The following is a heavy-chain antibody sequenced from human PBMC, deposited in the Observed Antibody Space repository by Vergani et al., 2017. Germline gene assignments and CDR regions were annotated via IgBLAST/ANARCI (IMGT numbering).Heavy chain of an antibody. CDR2: ISSSSSTI. V-gene: IGHV3-48*01. Sequence: EVQLVESGGGLVQPGGSLRLSCAASGFTFSSYSMNWVRQAPGKGLEWVSYISSSSSTIYYADSVKGRFTISRDNSKNTLYLQMGSLRAEDMAVYYCARGLGGQWLAQEYFQHWGQGTLVTVSS. J-gene: IGHJ1*01. CDR1: GFTFSSYS. D-gene: IGHD6-19*01. CDR3: ARGLGGQWLAQEYFQH.